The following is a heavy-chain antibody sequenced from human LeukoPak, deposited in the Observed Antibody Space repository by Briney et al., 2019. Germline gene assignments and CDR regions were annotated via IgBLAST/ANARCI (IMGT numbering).Heavy chain of an antibody. CDR3: ASEGRGLAVAGTFDY. V-gene: IGHV3-30-3*01. CDR2: ISYDGSNK. CDR1: GFTFSSYA. D-gene: IGHD6-19*01. Sequence: GGSLRLSCAASGFTFSSYAMHWVRQAPGKGLEWVAVISYDGSNKYYADSVKGRLTISRDNSKNTLYLQMNSLRAEDTAVYYCASEGRGLAVAGTFDYWGQGTLVTVSS. J-gene: IGHJ4*02.